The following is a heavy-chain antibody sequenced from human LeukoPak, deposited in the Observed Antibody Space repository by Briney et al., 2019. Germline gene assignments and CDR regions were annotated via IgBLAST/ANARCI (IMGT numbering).Heavy chain of an antibody. Sequence: ASVKVSCKASGGTFSSYAISWVRQAPGQGLEWMGGIIPILGTANYAQKFQGRVTITADESTSTAYMELSSLRSEDTAVYYCAYRTYYYDSSGYYWPYWGQGTLVTVSS. CDR2: IIPILGTA. J-gene: IGHJ4*02. V-gene: IGHV1-69*01. D-gene: IGHD3-22*01. CDR3: AYRTYYYDSSGYYWPY. CDR1: GGTFSSYA.